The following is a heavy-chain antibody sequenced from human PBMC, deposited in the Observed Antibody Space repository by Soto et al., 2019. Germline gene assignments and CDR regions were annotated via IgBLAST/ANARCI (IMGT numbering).Heavy chain of an antibody. J-gene: IGHJ3*02. Sequence: ASVKVSCKASGYTFTGYYMHWVRQAPGQGLEWMGWINPNSGGTNYAQKFQGRVTMTRDTSISTAYMELSRLRSDDTAVYYCARVFPHYYDSSGYYQPDDAFDIWGQGTMVTVSS. D-gene: IGHD3-22*01. CDR1: GYTFTGYY. CDR3: ARVFPHYYDSSGYYQPDDAFDI. CDR2: INPNSGGT. V-gene: IGHV1-2*02.